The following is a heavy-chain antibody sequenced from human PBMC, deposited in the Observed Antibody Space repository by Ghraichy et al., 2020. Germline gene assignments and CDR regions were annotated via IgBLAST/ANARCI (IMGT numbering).Heavy chain of an antibody. V-gene: IGHV4-39*01. CDR1: GGSISSSSYY. Sequence: SETLSLTCTFSGGSISSSSYYWGWIRQPPGKGLEWIGSIYYSGSTYYNPSLKSRVTISVDTSKNQFSLKPSSVTAADTAVYYCARRGSSFDYWGQGTLVTVSS. CDR3: ARRGSSFDY. J-gene: IGHJ4*02. D-gene: IGHD6-13*01. CDR2: IYYSGST.